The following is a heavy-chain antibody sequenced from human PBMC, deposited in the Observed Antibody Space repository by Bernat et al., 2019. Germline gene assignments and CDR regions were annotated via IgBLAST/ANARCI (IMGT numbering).Heavy chain of an antibody. J-gene: IGHJ3*02. V-gene: IGHV3-30-3*01. CDR1: GFTFSSYA. Sequence: QVQLVESGGGVVQPGRSLRLSCAASGFTFSSYAMHWVRQAPGKGLEWVAVISYDGSNKYYADSVKGRFTISRDNSKNTLYLQMNSLRAEDTAVYYCAKGGGTTVTSTDAFDIWGQGTMVTVSS. D-gene: IGHD4-17*01. CDR2: ISYDGSNK. CDR3: AKGGGTTVTSTDAFDI.